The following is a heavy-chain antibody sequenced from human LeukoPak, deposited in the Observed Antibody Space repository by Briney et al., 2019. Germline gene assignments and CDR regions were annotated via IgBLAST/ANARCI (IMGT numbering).Heavy chain of an antibody. D-gene: IGHD3-10*01. Sequence: PSETLSLTCAVSGGSINTFYWNWIRQPPGKGLEWIGYIYYSGSTNYNPSLKSRVTISVDTSKNQFSLKLSSVTAADTAVYYCARSAYYGSGSYFRYYYYYMDVWGKRTTVTISS. J-gene: IGHJ6*03. CDR3: ARSAYYGSGSYFRYYYYYMDV. V-gene: IGHV4-59*01. CDR1: GGSINTFY. CDR2: IYYSGST.